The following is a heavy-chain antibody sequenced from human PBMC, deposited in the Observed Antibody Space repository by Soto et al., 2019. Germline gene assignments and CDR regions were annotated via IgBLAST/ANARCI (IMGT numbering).Heavy chain of an antibody. CDR3: ARDPALGGPFDY. CDR1: GYTFNSYG. J-gene: IGHJ4*02. Sequence: ASVKVSCKASGYTFNSYGISWVRQAPGQGLEWMGWISAYNGNTKYARKVQGRVTMTTDTSTSTAYMELRSLRSDDTAVYYCARDPALGGPFDYWGQGTLVTVSS. D-gene: IGHD3-16*01. V-gene: IGHV1-18*01. CDR2: ISAYNGNT.